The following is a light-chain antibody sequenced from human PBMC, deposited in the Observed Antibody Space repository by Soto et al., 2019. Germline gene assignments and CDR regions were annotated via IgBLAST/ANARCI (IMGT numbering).Light chain of an antibody. V-gene: IGKV3-20*01. CDR1: QSVSNNY. J-gene: IGKJ5*01. CDR2: GAS. Sequence: EIVLTQSPGTLSLSPGERATLSCRAIQSVSNNYLAWYQQKPGQAPRLLIYGASNRATGIPDRFSGSGSGTDFTLTISSLQPEDFATYYCQQLNSYLGGTFGQGTRLEIK. CDR3: QQLNSYLGGT.